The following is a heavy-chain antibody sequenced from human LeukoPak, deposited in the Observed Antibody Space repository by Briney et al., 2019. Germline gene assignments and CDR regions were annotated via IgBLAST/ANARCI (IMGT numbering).Heavy chain of an antibody. D-gene: IGHD3-10*01. CDR2: IYHSGST. CDR3: ARGSLFLSLWFGELYVY. CDR1: GYSISSGYY. V-gene: IGHV4-38-2*01. J-gene: IGHJ4*02. Sequence: SETLSLTCAVSGYSISSGYYWGWIRQPPWKGLEWIGSIYHSGSTYYNPSLKSRVTISVDTSKNQFSLKLSSVTAADTAVCYCARGSLFLSLWFGELYVYWGQGTLVTVSS.